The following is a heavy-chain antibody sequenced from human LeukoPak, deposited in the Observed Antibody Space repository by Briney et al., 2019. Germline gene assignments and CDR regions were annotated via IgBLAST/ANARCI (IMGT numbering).Heavy chain of an antibody. D-gene: IGHD3-22*01. CDR1: EYTFSNHW. J-gene: IGHJ3*01. V-gene: IGHV5-51*01. Sequence: GESLKISCKASEYTFSNHWIGWVRQSPGKGLEWMGIISPRESQTRYGPSFQGQVTISADKSINTAYLHWSSLKASDTAMYFCATLAQSTMIVIVDDRFNVWGQGTMVTVNS. CDR3: ATLAQSTMIVIVDDRFNV. CDR2: ISPRESQT.